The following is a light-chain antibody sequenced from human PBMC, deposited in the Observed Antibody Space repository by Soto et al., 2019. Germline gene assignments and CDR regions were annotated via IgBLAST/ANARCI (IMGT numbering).Light chain of an antibody. V-gene: IGLV1-40*01. Sequence: QSLLTQPPSVSGAPGQRVTIFCTGSSSNIGAGYDVHWYQQLPGTAPKLLIYGNSNRPSGVPDRFSGSKSGTSASLAITGLQAEDEADYYCQSYDSSLSGLYVFGTGTKVTVL. CDR3: QSYDSSLSGLYV. J-gene: IGLJ1*01. CDR2: GNS. CDR1: SSNIGAGYD.